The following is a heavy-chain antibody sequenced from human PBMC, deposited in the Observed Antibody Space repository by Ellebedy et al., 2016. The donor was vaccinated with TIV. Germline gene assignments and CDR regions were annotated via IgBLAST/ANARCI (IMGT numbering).Heavy chain of an antibody. J-gene: IGHJ6*02. V-gene: IGHV1-18*01. Sequence: ASVKVSCXASGYTFTSYGISWVRQAPGQGLEWMGWISAYNGNTNYAQKLQGRVTMTTDTSTSTAYMELRSLRSDDTAVYYCARDYPPPSYYYYGMDVWGQGTTVTVSS. CDR3: ARDYPPPSYYYYGMDV. CDR1: GYTFTSYG. CDR2: ISAYNGNT. D-gene: IGHD3-16*02.